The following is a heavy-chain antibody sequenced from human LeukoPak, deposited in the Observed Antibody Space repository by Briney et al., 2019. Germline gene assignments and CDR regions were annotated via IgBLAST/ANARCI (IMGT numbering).Heavy chain of an antibody. D-gene: IGHD6-6*01. J-gene: IGHJ4*02. V-gene: IGHV4-59*08. Sequence: PETLSLTCSVSGGSISSLYWSWIRQPPGKGLEWIGYIYYTGSTNYNPSLKSRVTMFVDMSKNQFSLRLSSVTAADTAVYYCARHRAYSSSSTFDYWGQGTLVTVS. CDR3: ARHRAYSSSSTFDY. CDR2: IYYTGST. CDR1: GGSISSLY.